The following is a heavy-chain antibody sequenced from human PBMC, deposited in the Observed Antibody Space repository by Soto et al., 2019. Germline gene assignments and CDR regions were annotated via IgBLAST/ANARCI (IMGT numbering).Heavy chain of an antibody. D-gene: IGHD3-22*01. Sequence: ASVKVSCKASGGTFSSYAISWVRQAPGQGLEWMGGIIPIFGTANYAQKFQGRVTITADESTSTAYMELSSLGSEETAVYYCARSMRDYYDSSGYPSPYFDYWGQGTLVTVSS. V-gene: IGHV1-69*13. CDR3: ARSMRDYYDSSGYPSPYFDY. J-gene: IGHJ4*02. CDR1: GGTFSSYA. CDR2: IIPIFGTA.